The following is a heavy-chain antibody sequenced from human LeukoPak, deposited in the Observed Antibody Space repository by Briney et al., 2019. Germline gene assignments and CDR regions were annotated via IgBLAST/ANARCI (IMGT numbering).Heavy chain of an antibody. V-gene: IGHV4-39*01. D-gene: IGHD3-10*01. CDR2: IYYSGSI. CDR1: GVSISTSNYY. Sequence: PSETLSLTCTVSGVSISTSNYYSGWIRQPPGKGLEWIGRIYYSGSIYYHPHFKSRVTISVDTSKNQFSLKLSSVTAEDTAVYYCARLTDITMVRGVTPYYYYYMDVWGKGTTVTISS. J-gene: IGHJ6*03. CDR3: ARLTDITMVRGVTPYYYYYMDV.